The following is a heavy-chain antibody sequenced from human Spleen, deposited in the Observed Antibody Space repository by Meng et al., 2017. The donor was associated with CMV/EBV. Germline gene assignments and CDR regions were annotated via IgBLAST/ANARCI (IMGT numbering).Heavy chain of an antibody. CDR3: AATSLGAWFGEVSSDH. D-gene: IGHD3-10*01. J-gene: IGHJ4*02. V-gene: IGHV1-58*01. CDR1: GFTFTTSA. Sequence: SVKVSCKASGFTFTTSAVQWVRQARGQRLEWIGWIVGGSDNTNYAPKFQERVTITRDMSTSTVYTELSSLTSEDTAVYYCAATSLGAWFGEVSSDHWGQGTLVTVSS. CDR2: IVGGSDNT.